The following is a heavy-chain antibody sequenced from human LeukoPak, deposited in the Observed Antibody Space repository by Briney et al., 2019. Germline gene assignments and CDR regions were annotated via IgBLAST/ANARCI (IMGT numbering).Heavy chain of an antibody. Sequence: PSETLSLTCSVSGSSFNTYYWSWIRQPAGKALEWIGRLHTSGSADYSPSLQSRVTISVDMSKKEFSLKLTSVTAADTAVYYCARDIVYLIDEDYGWGQGILVTVSS. D-gene: IGHD4-17*01. CDR3: ARDIVYLIDEDYG. V-gene: IGHV4-4*07. CDR1: GSSFNTYY. CDR2: LHTSGSA. J-gene: IGHJ4*02.